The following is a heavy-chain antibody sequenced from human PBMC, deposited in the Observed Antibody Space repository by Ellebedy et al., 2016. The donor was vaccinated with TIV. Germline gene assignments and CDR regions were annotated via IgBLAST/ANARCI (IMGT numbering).Heavy chain of an antibody. J-gene: IGHJ4*02. CDR1: GFTFSSYA. CDR2: ISGSGGST. V-gene: IGHV3-23*01. D-gene: IGHD3-10*01. CDR3: AKTPKGESFDY. Sequence: GESLKISXAASGFTFSSYAMSWVRQAPGKGLEWVSAISGSGGSTYYADSVKGRFTISRDNSKNTLYLQMNSLRAEDTAVYYCAKTPKGESFDYWGQGTLVTVSS.